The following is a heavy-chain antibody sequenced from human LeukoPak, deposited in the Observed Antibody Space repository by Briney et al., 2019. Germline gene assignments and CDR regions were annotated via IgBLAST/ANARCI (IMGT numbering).Heavy chain of an antibody. Sequence: GESLNISCKGSGYSFSTYWISWVRQMPGKGLQWTGRIDPSDSYTNYSPSFQGHVTISVDKSISTAYLQWSSLKASDTAMYYCAREDYYDSGSYSPSFDYWGQRTLVTVSS. J-gene: IGHJ4*02. D-gene: IGHD3-10*01. CDR3: AREDYYDSGSYSPSFDY. CDR1: GYSFSTYW. CDR2: IDPSDSYT. V-gene: IGHV5-10-1*01.